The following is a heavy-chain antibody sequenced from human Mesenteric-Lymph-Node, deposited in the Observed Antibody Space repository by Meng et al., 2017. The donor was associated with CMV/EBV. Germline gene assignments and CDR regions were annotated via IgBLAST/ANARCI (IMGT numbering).Heavy chain of an antibody. J-gene: IGHJ4*02. CDR1: GYTFTSYD. D-gene: IGHD3-3*01. CDR3: ARGSWSGYSRKYYFDY. CDR2: MNPNSGNT. Sequence: ASVKVSCKASGYTFTSYDINWVRRATGQGLEWMGWMNPNSGNTGYAQKLQGRVTMTRNTSISTAYMELSSLRSEDTAVYYCARGSWSGYSRKYYFDYWGQGTLVTVSS. V-gene: IGHV1-8*01.